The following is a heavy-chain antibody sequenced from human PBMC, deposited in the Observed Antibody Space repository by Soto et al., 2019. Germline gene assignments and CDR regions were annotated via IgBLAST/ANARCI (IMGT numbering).Heavy chain of an antibody. Sequence: GGSLRLSCAASGFTFDDYGMSWVRQAPGKGLEWVSGINWNGGSTGYADSVKGRFTISRDNAKNSLYLQMNSLRAEDTALYYCARDMGDIVVVPAAYFDYWGQGTLVTVSS. D-gene: IGHD2-2*01. CDR1: GFTFDDYG. CDR3: ARDMGDIVVVPAAYFDY. J-gene: IGHJ4*02. V-gene: IGHV3-20*04. CDR2: INWNGGST.